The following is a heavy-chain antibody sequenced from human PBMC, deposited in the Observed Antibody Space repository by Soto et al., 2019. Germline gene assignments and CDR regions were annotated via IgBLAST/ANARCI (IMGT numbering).Heavy chain of an antibody. CDR2: ISGSDAGT. Sequence: EVQLLASGGGLVQPGVSLSLSCAASGFTFSSHAMSWVRQAPGKGLEWVSAISGSDAGTFDADSVRGRFTNSRDNSKNTLYLHMPSLRVEVTARYYCTKDLCTRSICYFDFWGQGSRVTVSS. V-gene: IGHV3-23*01. D-gene: IGHD2-8*01. J-gene: IGHJ4*02. CDR3: TKDLCTRSICYFDF. CDR1: GFTFSSHA.